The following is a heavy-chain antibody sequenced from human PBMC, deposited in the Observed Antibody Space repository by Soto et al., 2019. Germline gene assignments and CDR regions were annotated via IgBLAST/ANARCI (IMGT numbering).Heavy chain of an antibody. CDR3: ATTILVVVRGVIFHYYYGMDV. J-gene: IGHJ6*02. CDR1: GYTLTELS. CDR2: FDPEDGET. Sequence: GASVKVSCKVSGYTLTELSMHWVRQAPGKGLEWMGGFDPEDGETIYAQKFQGRVTMTEDTSTDTAYMELSSLRSEDTAVYYCATTILVVVRGVIFHYYYGMDVWGQGTTVTVSS. V-gene: IGHV1-24*01. D-gene: IGHD3-10*01.